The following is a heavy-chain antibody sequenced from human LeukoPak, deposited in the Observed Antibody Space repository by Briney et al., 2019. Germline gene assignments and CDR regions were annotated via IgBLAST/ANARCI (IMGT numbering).Heavy chain of an antibody. V-gene: IGHV3-66*04. D-gene: IGHD3-9*01. CDR3: ARLHYDVLTGPFDY. CDR1: GITVSTNY. J-gene: IGHJ4*02. CDR2: IYSGGAT. Sequence: GGSLRLSCAASGITVSTNYMSWVRQAPGKGLEWVSIIYSGGATFYADTVKGRFTISRENSKNTLWLQMNSLRAEDTAVYYCARLHYDVLTGPFDYWGQGTLVTVSS.